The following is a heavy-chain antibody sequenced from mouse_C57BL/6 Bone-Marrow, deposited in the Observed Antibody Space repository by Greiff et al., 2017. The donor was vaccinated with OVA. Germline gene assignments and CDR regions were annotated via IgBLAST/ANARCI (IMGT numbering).Heavy chain of an antibody. CDR1: GYTFTDYD. J-gene: IGHJ2*01. CDR3: SYGGYSFFDV. CDR2: IDPETGGT. Sequence: QVQLKQSGAELVRPGASVTLSCKASGYTFTDYDMHWVKQTPVHGLEWIGAIDPETGGTAYNQKFKGKAILTADKSSSTAYMELRSLTSEDSAVYYCSYGGYSFFDVWGKGTTLTVSS. V-gene: IGHV1-15*01. D-gene: IGHD2-3*01.